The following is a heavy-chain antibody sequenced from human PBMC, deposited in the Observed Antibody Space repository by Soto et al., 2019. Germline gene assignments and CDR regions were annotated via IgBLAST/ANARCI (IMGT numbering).Heavy chain of an antibody. J-gene: IGHJ6*02. CDR2: IYTSGST. V-gene: IGHV4-4*07. Sequence: SETLSLTCTVSGGSISSYYWSWIRQPAGKGLEWIGRIYTSGSTNYNPSLKSRVTMSVDTSKNQFSLKLSSVTAADTAVYYCALSPHAYYYYGMDVWGQGTTVTVSS. CDR3: ALSPHAYYYYGMDV. CDR1: GGSISSYY.